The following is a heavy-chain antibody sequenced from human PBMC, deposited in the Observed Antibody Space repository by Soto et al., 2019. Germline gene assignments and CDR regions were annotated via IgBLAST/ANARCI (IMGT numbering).Heavy chain of an antibody. V-gene: IGHV4-59*01. J-gene: IGHJ6*02. CDR1: GDSINNYY. CDR3: ARGTKYYYQGMDV. Sequence: SETLSLTCTVSGDSINNYYWTWIRQPPGKGLEWIGYIYDSGSTSYNPSLKSRLTISVDTSKNQFSLKLKSVTAADTAVYYCARGTKYYYQGMDVWGQGTTVTVS. CDR2: IYDSGST.